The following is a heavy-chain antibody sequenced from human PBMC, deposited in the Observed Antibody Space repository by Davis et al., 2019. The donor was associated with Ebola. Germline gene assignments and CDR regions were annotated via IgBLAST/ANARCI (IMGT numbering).Heavy chain of an antibody. V-gene: IGHV3-23*01. J-gene: IGHJ6*02. D-gene: IGHD5-18*01. CDR3: AKQGAPHVDTAMVDYYYYGMDV. CDR1: GFTFSSYA. Sequence: PGGSLRLSCAASGFTFSSYAMSWVRQAPGKGLEWVSAISGSGGSTYYADSVKGRFTISRDNSKNTLYLQMNSLRAEDTAVYYCAKQGAPHVDTAMVDYYYYGMDVWGQGTTVTVSS. CDR2: ISGSGGST.